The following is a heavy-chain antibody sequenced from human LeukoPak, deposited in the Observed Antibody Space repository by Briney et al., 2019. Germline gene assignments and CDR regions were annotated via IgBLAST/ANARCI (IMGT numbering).Heavy chain of an antibody. Sequence: GGSLRLSCVASGFTLSSFGMHWVRQAPGKGLEWMTVISYDGSVIYNADSVKGRFTISRDNSKNTLYLQMDSLRADDTAVYYCAKERSFGPRDFDYWGQGTLVTVSS. CDR3: AKERSFGPRDFDY. CDR1: GFTLSSFG. J-gene: IGHJ4*02. CDR2: ISYDGSVI. V-gene: IGHV3-30*18. D-gene: IGHD3-10*01.